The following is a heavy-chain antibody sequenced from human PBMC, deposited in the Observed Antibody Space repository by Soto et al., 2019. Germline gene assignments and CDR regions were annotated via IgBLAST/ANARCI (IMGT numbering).Heavy chain of an antibody. CDR2: IWYDGSNK. D-gene: IGHD3-22*01. J-gene: IGHJ4*02. CDR3: ATEGKDDSVKGGFDN. Sequence: QVQLVESGGGVVQPGRSLRLSCAASGFRFSSYGMNWVRQSPGKGLEWVAVIWYDGSNKFYGNSVKGRFTISRDNSRNTLYLQMTSLRDEDTAVYYCATEGKDDSVKGGFDNWGQGTLVTVSS. V-gene: IGHV3-33*01. CDR1: GFRFSSYG.